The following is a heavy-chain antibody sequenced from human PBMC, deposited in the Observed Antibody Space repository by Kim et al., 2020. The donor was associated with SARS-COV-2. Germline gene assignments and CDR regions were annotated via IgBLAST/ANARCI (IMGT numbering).Heavy chain of an antibody. CDR1: GCTFSSYA. J-gene: IGHJ4*02. CDR3: ARDFPYSSSWNLFYY. CDR2: IIPILGIA. Sequence: SVKVSCKASGCTFSSYAISWVRQAPGQGLEWMGRIIPILGIANYAQKFQGRVTITADKSTSTAYMELSSLRSEDTAVYYCARDFPYSSSWNLFYYWGQG. V-gene: IGHV1-69*04. D-gene: IGHD6-13*01.